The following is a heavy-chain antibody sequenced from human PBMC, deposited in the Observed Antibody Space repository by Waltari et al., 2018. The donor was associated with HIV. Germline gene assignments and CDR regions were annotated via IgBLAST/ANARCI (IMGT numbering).Heavy chain of an antibody. V-gene: IGHV1-2*02. J-gene: IGHJ4*02. CDR3: ATALYSSSSAGSIDY. CDR2: INPNSGGT. Sequence: QVQLVQSGAEVKKPGASVKVSCKASGYTFTGYYMHWGRQAPGQGLEWMGWINPNSGGTNYAQKLQGRVTMTRDTSISTAYMELSRLRSDDTAVYYCATALYSSSSAGSIDYWGQGTLVTVSS. D-gene: IGHD6-6*01. CDR1: GYTFTGYY.